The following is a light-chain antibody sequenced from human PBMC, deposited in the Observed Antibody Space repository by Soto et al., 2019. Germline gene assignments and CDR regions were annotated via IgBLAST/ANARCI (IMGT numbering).Light chain of an antibody. CDR3: AAWDDRLNGPV. CDR2: NND. J-gene: IGLJ2*01. CDR1: SSNIGSNA. Sequence: QSVLTQPPSASGTPGQRVTISCSGSSSNIGSNAVSWYQQLPGTAPKLLIYNNDQRPSGVPDRFSGSKSGTSASLAISGLQSEDEAEYHCAAWDDRLNGPVFGGGTQLNVL. V-gene: IGLV1-44*01.